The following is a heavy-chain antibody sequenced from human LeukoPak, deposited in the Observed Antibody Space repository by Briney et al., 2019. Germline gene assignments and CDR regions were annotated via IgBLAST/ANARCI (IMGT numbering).Heavy chain of an antibody. D-gene: IGHD3-22*01. CDR3: AKDVTMIVVVLFDY. CDR2: ISGSGGST. J-gene: IGHJ4*02. Sequence: PGGSLRLSCAASVFTFSSYAMSWVRQAPGKGLEWVSAISGSGGSTYYADSVKGRFTISRDNSKNTLYLQMNSLRAEDTAVYYCAKDVTMIVVVLFDYWGQGTLVTVSS. CDR1: VFTFSSYA. V-gene: IGHV3-23*01.